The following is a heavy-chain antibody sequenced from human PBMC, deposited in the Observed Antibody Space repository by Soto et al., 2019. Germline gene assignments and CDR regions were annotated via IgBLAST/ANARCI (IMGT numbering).Heavy chain of an antibody. Sequence: QVQLQESGPGLVKPSGTLSLTCAVSGGSISSSNWWSWVRQPPGKGLEWIGAIYHSGSTNYNPSLKRRVTISVDTPKNQFPLKLSSVTAADTAVYYCARVSGSYYYGMDVWSQGTTVTVSS. CDR1: GGSISSSNW. J-gene: IGHJ6*02. CDR2: IYHSGST. V-gene: IGHV4-4*02. D-gene: IGHD3-10*01. CDR3: ARVSGSYYYGMDV.